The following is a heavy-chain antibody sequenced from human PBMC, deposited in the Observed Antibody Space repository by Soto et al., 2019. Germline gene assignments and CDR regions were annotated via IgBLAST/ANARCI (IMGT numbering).Heavy chain of an antibody. D-gene: IGHD6-6*01. CDR3: ARGSSSYYDYGMDV. Sequence: SETLSLTCTVSGDSISRGGYSWTWIRQPPGKALEWIGNIYDSGSTSYNPSLKSRVTISVDRSKNRFSLKLTSVTAADTAVYFCARGSSSYYDYGMDVWGQGTTVTVSS. CDR2: IYDSGST. J-gene: IGHJ6*02. V-gene: IGHV4-30-2*01. CDR1: GDSISRGGYS.